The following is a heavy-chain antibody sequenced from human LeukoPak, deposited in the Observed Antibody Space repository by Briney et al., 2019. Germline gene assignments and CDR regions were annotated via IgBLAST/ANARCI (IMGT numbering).Heavy chain of an antibody. CDR3: ARDAEEAARIRSIYYYYYYMDV. Sequence: PGRSLRLSCAASGFTFSSYAMHWVRQAPGKGLEWVAVISYDGSNKYYADSVKGRFTISRDNSKNTLYLQMNGLRAEDTAVYYCARDAEEAARIRSIYYYYYYMDVWGKGTTVTVSS. V-gene: IGHV3-30-3*01. J-gene: IGHJ6*03. D-gene: IGHD6-6*01. CDR1: GFTFSSYA. CDR2: ISYDGSNK.